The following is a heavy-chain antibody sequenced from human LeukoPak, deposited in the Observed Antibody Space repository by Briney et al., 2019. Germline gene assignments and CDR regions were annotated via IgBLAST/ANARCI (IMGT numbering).Heavy chain of an antibody. CDR2: ISGSGGST. Sequence: GGSLRLSCAASGFTFSSYAMSWVRQAPGKGLEWVSAISGSGGSTYYADSVKGRFTISRDNSKNTLYLQMNSLRAEDMALYYCAKDRGSSGPLGAFDIWGQGTMVTVSS. CDR3: AKDRGSSGPLGAFDI. CDR1: GFTFSSYA. D-gene: IGHD3-22*01. V-gene: IGHV3-23*01. J-gene: IGHJ3*02.